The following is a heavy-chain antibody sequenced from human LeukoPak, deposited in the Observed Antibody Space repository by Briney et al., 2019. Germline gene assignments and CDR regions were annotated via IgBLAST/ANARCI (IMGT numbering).Heavy chain of an antibody. D-gene: IGHD6-19*01. Sequence: GGSLRLSCVASGFTFGSYWMTWVRQAPGKGLEWVANIQPDGSQGSYVDSVKGRFTISRDNAKNSLYRQMNSLRAEEPAVYYCARVSDASSCGWPWGYYYYYMDVWGKGTTVTVSS. J-gene: IGHJ6*03. CDR3: ARVSDASSCGWPWGYYYYYMDV. CDR1: GFTFGSYW. V-gene: IGHV3-7*01. CDR2: IQPDGSQG.